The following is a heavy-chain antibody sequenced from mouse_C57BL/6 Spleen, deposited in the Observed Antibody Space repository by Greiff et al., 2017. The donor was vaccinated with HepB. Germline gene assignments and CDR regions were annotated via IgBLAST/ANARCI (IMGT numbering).Heavy chain of an antibody. CDR1: GYTFTGYW. Sequence: QVHVKQSGAELMKPGASVKLSCKATGYTFTGYWIEWVKQRPGHGLEWIGEILPGSGSTNYNEKFKGKATFTADTSSNTAYMQLSSLTTEDSAIYYCEKEGPPPYYYAMDYWGQGTSVTVSS. CDR3: EKEGPPPYYYAMDY. CDR2: ILPGSGST. D-gene: IGHD3-3*01. J-gene: IGHJ4*01. V-gene: IGHV1-9*01.